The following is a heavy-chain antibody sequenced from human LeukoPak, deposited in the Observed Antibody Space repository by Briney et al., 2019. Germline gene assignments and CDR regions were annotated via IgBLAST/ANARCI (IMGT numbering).Heavy chain of an antibody. J-gene: IGHJ5*02. CDR1: GFTFSSYS. CDR2: ISSSSSYI. CDR3: ARDWSGANWFDP. V-gene: IGHV3-21*01. D-gene: IGHD3-3*01. Sequence: GGSLRLSCAASGFTFSSYSMNWVRQAPGKGLEWVSSISSSSSYIYYADSVKGRFTISRDNAKNSLYLQMNSLRAEDTAVYYCARDWSGANWFDPWGQGTLVTVSS.